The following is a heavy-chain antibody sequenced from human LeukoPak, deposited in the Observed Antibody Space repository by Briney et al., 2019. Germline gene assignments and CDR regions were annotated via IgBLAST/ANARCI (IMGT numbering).Heavy chain of an antibody. J-gene: IGHJ4*01. D-gene: IGHD4-11*01. CDR3: ARTTTTFDD. CDR1: GGFINNY. Sequence: SETLSLTCTVSGGFINNYWSWFRQPPGKGLEWIGYVSDTGSTNYNPSLKSRVTISVDTSKNQFYLKLTSVTAADTAVYYCARTTTTFDDWGHGTLVTVSS. V-gene: IGHV4-59*01. CDR2: VSDTGST.